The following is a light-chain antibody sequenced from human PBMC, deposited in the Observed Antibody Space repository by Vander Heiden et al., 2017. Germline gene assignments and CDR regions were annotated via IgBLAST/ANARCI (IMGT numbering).Light chain of an antibody. CDR1: QSISSW. CDR3: QQDNSYYS. V-gene: IGKV1-5*03. J-gene: IGKJ2*01. Sequence: DIQMTQSPSTLSASVGDRVTITCRASQSISSWLAWYQQKPGKAPKLLIYKASRRESGVPSRFSGSGYGTEFTLTSSSQQPDDFANYYRQQDNSYYSFGQGTKLEIK. CDR2: KAS.